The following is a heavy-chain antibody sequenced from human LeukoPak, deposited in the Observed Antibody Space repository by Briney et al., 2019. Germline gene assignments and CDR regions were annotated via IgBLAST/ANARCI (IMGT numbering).Heavy chain of an antibody. CDR2: INPNSGGT. CDR3: ATDRTAIPEHYPFDP. D-gene: IGHD1/OR15-1a*01. Sequence: ASVKVSCKASGYTFTGYYMHWVRQAPGQGLEWMGWINPNSGGTNYSQKFQGRVTMTRDKSISTAYMELSRLRSDDTAVYYCATDRTAIPEHYPFDPWGQGTLVTVSS. J-gene: IGHJ5*02. CDR1: GYTFTGYY. V-gene: IGHV1-2*02.